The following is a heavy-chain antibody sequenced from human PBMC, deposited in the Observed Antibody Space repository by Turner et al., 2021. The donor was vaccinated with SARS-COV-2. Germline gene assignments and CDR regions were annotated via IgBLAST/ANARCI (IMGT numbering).Heavy chain of an antibody. CDR1: GGSISSSSYY. CDR3: ARHPFPLAIMILGVEGAEAWFDP. J-gene: IGHJ5*02. V-gene: IGHV4-39*01. Sequence: QLQLQESGPGLVKPSETLSLTCTVSGGSISSSSYYWGWIRQPPGKGLEWIGSIYYSGSTYYNPSLKSRVTISVDTSKNQFSLKLSSVTAADTAVYYCARHPFPLAIMILGVEGAEAWFDPWGQGTLVTVSS. D-gene: IGHD3-3*01. CDR2: IYYSGST.